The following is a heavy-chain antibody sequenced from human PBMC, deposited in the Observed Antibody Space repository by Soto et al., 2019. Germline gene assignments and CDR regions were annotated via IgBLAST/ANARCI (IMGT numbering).Heavy chain of an antibody. CDR1: GITLSYYG. V-gene: IGHV3-30*18. D-gene: IGHD7-27*01. J-gene: IGHJ2*01. CDR3: VKDQDYWGHFDL. CDR2: ISYDGDNG. Sequence: QVQLVESGGGVVQPGRSLRLSCGASGITLSYYGMHWVRQAPGKGLEWVALISYDGDNGYYADSVKGRFTVSRDNSKNTVFLQMDSLRAEDTAVYYCVKDQDYWGHFDLWGRGTLVIVSS.